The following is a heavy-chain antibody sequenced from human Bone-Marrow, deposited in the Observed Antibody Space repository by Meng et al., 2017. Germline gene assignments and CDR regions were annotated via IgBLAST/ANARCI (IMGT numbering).Heavy chain of an antibody. Sequence: SETLSLTCTVSGGPISSYYWSWIRQPAGKGLEWIGRIYTSGSTNYNPSLKSRVTMSVDTSKNQFSLKLSSVTAADTAVYYCAGGGDYYDYVWGSYRYNDYWGQGTLVTVSS. V-gene: IGHV4-4*07. CDR3: AGGGDYYDYVWGSYRYNDY. J-gene: IGHJ4*02. D-gene: IGHD3-16*02. CDR2: IYTSGST. CDR1: GGPISSYY.